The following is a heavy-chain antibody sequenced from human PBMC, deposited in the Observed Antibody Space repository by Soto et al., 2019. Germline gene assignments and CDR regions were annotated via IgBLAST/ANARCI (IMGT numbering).Heavy chain of an antibody. CDR3: ARDHPFIVATMSIDF. D-gene: IGHD5-12*01. J-gene: IGHJ4*02. Sequence: QVQLAQSGGEVKKLGASLKVSCKASGYTFTNYGISWVRQAPGQGLEWMGWISPYNGHTNSAQKVQDRMSMTTDTTTATAYMELRSLRTDDTALYYWARDHPFIVATMSIDFWGQGTLVSVSS. CDR2: ISPYNGHT. CDR1: GYTFTNYG. V-gene: IGHV1-18*01.